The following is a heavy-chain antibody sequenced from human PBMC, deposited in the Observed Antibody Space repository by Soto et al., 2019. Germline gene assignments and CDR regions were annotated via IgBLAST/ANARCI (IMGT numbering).Heavy chain of an antibody. Sequence: ASVKVSCKASGYTFTDYYMHWVRQAPGQGLEWMGWIDPNSGGTNYAQKFQGRVTMTRDTSISTAYMELNRLRSDDTAVYYCARDQSPSSGWPGMDVWGQGTTVTVSS. D-gene: IGHD6-19*01. CDR3: ARDQSPSSGWPGMDV. CDR1: GYTFTDYY. J-gene: IGHJ6*02. V-gene: IGHV1-2*02. CDR2: IDPNSGGT.